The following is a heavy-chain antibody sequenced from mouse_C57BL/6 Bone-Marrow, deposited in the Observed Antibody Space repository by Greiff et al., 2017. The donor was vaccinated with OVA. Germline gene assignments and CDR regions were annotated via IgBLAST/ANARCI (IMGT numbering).Heavy chain of an antibody. Sequence: QVQLQQSGPGLVQPSQRLSITCTVSGFSFTSYGVHWVRQSPGKGLEWLGVIWRGGSTDYNAAFMSRLSITKDNSKSQVFFKMNSLQADDTAIYYCAKKKIYYGKGWYFDVWGTGTTVTVSS. J-gene: IGHJ1*03. CDR1: GFSFTSYG. V-gene: IGHV2-5*01. CDR2: IWRGGST. CDR3: AKKKIYYGKGWYFDV. D-gene: IGHD2-1*01.